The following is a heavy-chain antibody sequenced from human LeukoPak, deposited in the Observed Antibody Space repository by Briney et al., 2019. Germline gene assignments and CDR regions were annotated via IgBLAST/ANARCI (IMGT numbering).Heavy chain of an antibody. D-gene: IGHD3-3*01. CDR2: ISSSGSTI. CDR1: GFTFSDYY. Sequence: GGFLRLSCAASGFTFSDYYMSWIRQAPGKGLEWVSYISSSGSTIYYADSVKGRFTISRDNAKNSLYLQMNSLRAEDTAVYYCAGLRFLEWFPPYWGQGTLVTVSS. J-gene: IGHJ4*02. CDR3: AGLRFLEWFPPY. V-gene: IGHV3-11*04.